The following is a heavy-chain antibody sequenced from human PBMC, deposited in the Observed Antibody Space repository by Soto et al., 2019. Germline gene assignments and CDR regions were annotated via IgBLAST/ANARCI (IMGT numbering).Heavy chain of an antibody. D-gene: IGHD3-16*02. Sequence: ASVKVSCKVSGYTLTELSMHWVRQAPGKGLEWMGGFDPEDGETIYAQKFQGRVTMTEDTSTDTAYMELSSLRSEDTAVYYCATGYRYYYYMDVWGKGTTVTVSS. CDR2: FDPEDGET. CDR1: GYTLTELS. CDR3: ATGYRYYYYMDV. V-gene: IGHV1-24*01. J-gene: IGHJ6*03.